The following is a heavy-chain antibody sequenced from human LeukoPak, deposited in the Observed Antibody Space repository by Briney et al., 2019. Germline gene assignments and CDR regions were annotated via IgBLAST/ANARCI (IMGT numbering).Heavy chain of an antibody. V-gene: IGHV4-34*01. CDR2: INHSGST. CDR1: GGSFSGYY. Sequence: PSETLSLTCAVYGGSFSGYYWSWIRQPPGKGLEWIGEINHSGSTNYNPSLKSRVTISVDTSKNQFSLKLSSVTAADTAVYYCARVVGGSKHDAFDIWGQGTMVTVSS. D-gene: IGHD2-2*01. CDR3: ARVVGGSKHDAFDI. J-gene: IGHJ3*02.